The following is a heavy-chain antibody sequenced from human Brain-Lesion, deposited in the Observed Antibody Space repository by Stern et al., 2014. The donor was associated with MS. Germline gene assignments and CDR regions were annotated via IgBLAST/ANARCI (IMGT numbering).Heavy chain of an antibody. J-gene: IGHJ6*02. CDR1: GYIFTGYY. CDR2: INPNTGCT. Sequence: QVQLMQSGAEVKKPGASVKVSCKTSGYIFTGYYIHWVRQAPGQGLEWMAWINPNTGCTKYAQKFQGRVTMSRDTSISTAYVELSSLTSDDTAVYYCARDQRGITIFGVVTDYYYLGMDVWGQGTTVTVSS. D-gene: IGHD3-3*01. V-gene: IGHV1-2*02. CDR3: ARDQRGITIFGVVTDYYYLGMDV.